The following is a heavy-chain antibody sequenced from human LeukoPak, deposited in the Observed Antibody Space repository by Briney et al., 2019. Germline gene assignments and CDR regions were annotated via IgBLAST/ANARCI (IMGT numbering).Heavy chain of an antibody. D-gene: IGHD3-10*01. J-gene: IGHJ6*02. CDR1: GYTFTSYW. CDR3: VTGMVRGPDNYYYYGMDV. V-gene: IGHV5-51*01. Sequence: ASVKVSCKASGYTFTSYWIGWVRQMPGKGLEWMGIIYPGDSDTRYSPSFQGQVTISADKSISTAYLQWSSLKASDTAMYYCVTGMVRGPDNYYYYGMDVWGQGTTVTVSS. CDR2: IYPGDSDT.